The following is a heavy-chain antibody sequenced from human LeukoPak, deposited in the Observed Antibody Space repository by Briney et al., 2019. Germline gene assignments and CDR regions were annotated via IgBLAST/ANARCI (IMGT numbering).Heavy chain of an antibody. Sequence: PGGSLRPSFAAPGFTFTGYALSWFGKPQGKGLDWSSPFSGRGGRPYYADSVKGRFTISRDNSKNTLYLQMNSLGAEDTAVYYCAKDPRTYYYDSSGYYVPYYFDYWGQGTLVTVSS. J-gene: IGHJ4*02. CDR2: FSGRGGRP. D-gene: IGHD3-22*01. V-gene: IGHV3-23*01. CDR1: GFTFTGYA. CDR3: AKDPRTYYYDSSGYYVPYYFDY.